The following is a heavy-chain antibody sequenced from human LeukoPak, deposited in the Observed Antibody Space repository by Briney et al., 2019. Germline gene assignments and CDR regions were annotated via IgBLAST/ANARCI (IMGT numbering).Heavy chain of an antibody. CDR2: IYHSGST. Sequence: PSETLSLTCTVSGYSISSGYYWGWIRQPPGKGLKWIGSIYHSGSTYYNPSLKSRVTISVDTSKNQFSLRLSSVTAADTAVNYCARDNGDNNERYFDYWGQGTLVTVSS. V-gene: IGHV4-38-2*02. CDR1: GYSISSGYY. J-gene: IGHJ4*02. CDR3: ARDNGDNNERYFDY. D-gene: IGHD2-8*01.